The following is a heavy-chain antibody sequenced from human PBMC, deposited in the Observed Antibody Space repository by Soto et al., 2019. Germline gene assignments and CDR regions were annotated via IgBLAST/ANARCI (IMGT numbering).Heavy chain of an antibody. D-gene: IGHD2-8*01. CDR3: ARDIMGTNYYYHGMDV. CDR1: GDSINSHY. J-gene: IGHJ6*02. V-gene: IGHV4-59*11. CDR2: IYYSGST. Sequence: PSETLSLTCTVSGDSINSHYWSWIRQPPGKGLEWIGYIYYSGSTNYNPSLKSRVTISVDTSKNQFSLKLSSVTAADTAVYYCARDIMGTNYYYHGMDVWGQGTTVTVSS.